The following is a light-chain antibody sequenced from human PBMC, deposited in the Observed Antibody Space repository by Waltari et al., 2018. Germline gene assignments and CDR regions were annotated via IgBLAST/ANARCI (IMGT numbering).Light chain of an antibody. V-gene: IGKV4-1*01. CDR3: QQYITSPVT. J-gene: IGKJ5*01. CDR1: QTVMYFSNNKEY. Sequence: DIVMTQSPDSLAVSLGERATINCKSSQTVMYFSNNKEYLAWYQQKPGQPPKLLIYWASTRESGVPDRVSGSGSATNFTLTINSLQAEDVAVYWCQQYITSPVTFGQGTRLEIK. CDR2: WAS.